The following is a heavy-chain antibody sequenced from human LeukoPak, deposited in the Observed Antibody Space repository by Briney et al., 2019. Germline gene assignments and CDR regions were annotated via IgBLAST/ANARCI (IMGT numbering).Heavy chain of an antibody. J-gene: IGHJ4*02. Sequence: SETLSLTCTVSGGSISSYYWSWIRQPAGKGLEWIGRIYTSGSTNYNPSLKSRVTMSLDTSKNQFSLKLSSVTAADTAVYYCARGPAWYYGSGSYSGPFDYWGQGTLVTVSS. D-gene: IGHD3-10*01. CDR2: IYTSGST. CDR1: GGSISSYY. V-gene: IGHV4-4*07. CDR3: ARGPAWYYGSGSYSGPFDY.